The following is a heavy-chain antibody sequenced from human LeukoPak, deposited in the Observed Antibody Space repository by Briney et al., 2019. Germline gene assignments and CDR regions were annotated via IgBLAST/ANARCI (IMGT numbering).Heavy chain of an antibody. D-gene: IGHD2-15*01. J-gene: IGHJ6*03. CDR2: IYYSGST. CDR3: ARHRSKVAGVDYYYYYMDV. Sequence: PSETLSLTCTVSGGSISSSSYYWGWIRQPPGKGLEWIGSIYYSGSTYYNPSLKSRVTISVDTSKNQFSLKLSSVTAADTAVYYCARHRSKVAGVDYYYYYMDVWGKGTTVTVSS. V-gene: IGHV4-39*01. CDR1: GGSISSSSYY.